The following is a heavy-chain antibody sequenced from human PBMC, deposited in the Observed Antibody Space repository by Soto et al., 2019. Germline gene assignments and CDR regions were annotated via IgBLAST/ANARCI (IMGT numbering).Heavy chain of an antibody. J-gene: IGHJ4*02. V-gene: IGHV3-21*06. D-gene: IGHD6-19*01. CDR1: GFIFSDYA. CDR2: ISTGSSYI. CDR3: ARGPPNVAVARVDY. Sequence: GGSLRLSCAVSGFIFSDYAMSWVRQTPGKGLERVSSISTGSSYIKYADSVKGRFTMSRDNANNSLYLQMNSLRAEDTAVYYCARGPPNVAVARVDYWGQGAQVTVSS.